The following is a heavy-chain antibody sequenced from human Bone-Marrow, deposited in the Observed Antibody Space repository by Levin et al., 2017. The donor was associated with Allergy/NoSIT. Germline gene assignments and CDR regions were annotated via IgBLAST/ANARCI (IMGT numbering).Heavy chain of an antibody. Sequence: GESLKISCAASGLSFSYYWMHWVRQAPGKGLVWVSRIRTDGRDMNYADSVKGRFIISRDNDKNTVYLHMNSLRAEDTAVYYCARDLVLGSGSLDYWGQGALVTVSS. CDR3: ARDLVLGSGSLDY. V-gene: IGHV3-74*01. D-gene: IGHD3-10*01. J-gene: IGHJ4*02. CDR1: GLSFSYYW. CDR2: IRTDGRDM.